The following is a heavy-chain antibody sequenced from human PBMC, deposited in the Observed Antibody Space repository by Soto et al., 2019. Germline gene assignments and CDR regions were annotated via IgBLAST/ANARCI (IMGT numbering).Heavy chain of an antibody. CDR2: ISSSSSTI. V-gene: IGHV3-48*02. D-gene: IGHD4-17*01. Sequence: GGSLRLSCAASGFTFSSYSMNWVRQAPGKGLEWVSYISSSSSTIYYADSVKGRFTISRDNAKNSLYLQMNSLRDEDTAVYYCARDTVDYGDYQADYYGMDVWGQGTTVTVSS. CDR1: GFTFSSYS. CDR3: ARDTVDYGDYQADYYGMDV. J-gene: IGHJ6*02.